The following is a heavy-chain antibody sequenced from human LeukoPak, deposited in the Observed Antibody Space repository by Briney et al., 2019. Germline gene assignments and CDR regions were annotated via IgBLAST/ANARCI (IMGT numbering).Heavy chain of an antibody. J-gene: IGHJ4*02. V-gene: IGHV4-39*07. CDR3: ARVATSFGGYYFDH. Sequence: PSETLSLTCTVSGGSISSRSFYWGWIRQPPGQGLQWLGHIFHSGSTSYNSSFKSRVTILVATSKNQFSLEVNSVTAADTAMYYCARVATSFGGYYFDHWGQGILVTVSS. CDR1: GGSISSRSFY. CDR2: IFHSGST. D-gene: IGHD3-3*01.